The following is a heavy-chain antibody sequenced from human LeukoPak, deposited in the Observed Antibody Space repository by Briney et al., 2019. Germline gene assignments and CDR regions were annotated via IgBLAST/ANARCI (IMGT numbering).Heavy chain of an antibody. J-gene: IGHJ4*02. CDR1: GFTFSSYG. V-gene: IGHV3-30*18. Sequence: GGSLRLSCAASGFTFSSYGVHWVRQAPGKGLEWVAVISYDGSNKYYADSVKGRFTISRDNSKNTLYLQMNSLRAEDTAVYYCAKAITMVRGALDYWGQGTLVTVSS. D-gene: IGHD3-10*01. CDR3: AKAITMVRGALDY. CDR2: ISYDGSNK.